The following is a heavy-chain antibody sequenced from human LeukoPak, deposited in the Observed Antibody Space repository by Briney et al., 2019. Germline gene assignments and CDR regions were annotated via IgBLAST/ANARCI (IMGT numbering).Heavy chain of an antibody. V-gene: IGHV3-64*01. D-gene: IGHD3-10*01. CDR2: ISSNGGST. Sequence: GGSLRLSCAASGFTFSSYAMHWVRQAPGKGLEYVSAISSNGGSTYYANSVKGRLTISRDNSKNTLYLQMGSLRAEDMAVYYCATSNSGSLKLDYWGQGTLVTVSS. CDR1: GFTFSSYA. CDR3: ATSNSGSLKLDY. J-gene: IGHJ4*02.